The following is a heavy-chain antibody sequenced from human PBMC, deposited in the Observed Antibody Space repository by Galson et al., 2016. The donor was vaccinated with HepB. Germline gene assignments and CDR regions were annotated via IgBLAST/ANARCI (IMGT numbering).Heavy chain of an antibody. D-gene: IGHD3-9*01. CDR1: GFALGGYA. CDR2: ISGSGGST. V-gene: IGHV3-23*01. J-gene: IGHJ4*02. Sequence: SLRLSCAASGFALGGYAMSWVRQAPGKGLEWVSGISGSGGSTYYAASVKGRFSISRDNLKNTVDLQMKSLRAEDTAVYYCAKGFGATYYDILTGNDGWGQGTLVTVSS. CDR3: AKGFGATYYDILTGNDG.